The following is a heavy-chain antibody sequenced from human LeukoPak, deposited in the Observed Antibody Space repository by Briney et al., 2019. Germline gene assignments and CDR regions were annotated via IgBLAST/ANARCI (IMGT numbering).Heavy chain of an antibody. CDR2: IRYDGSNK. CDR3: ARILDSAWGELGY. Sequence: GGSLRLSCVASGFSFSGYAIHWVRQAPGKGLEWVAFIRYDGSNKYYADSVKGRFTISRDNSKNTLYLQMNSLRAEDTAVYYCARILDSAWGELGYWGQGTLVTVSS. CDR1: GFSFSGYA. V-gene: IGHV3-30*04. D-gene: IGHD6-19*01. J-gene: IGHJ4*02.